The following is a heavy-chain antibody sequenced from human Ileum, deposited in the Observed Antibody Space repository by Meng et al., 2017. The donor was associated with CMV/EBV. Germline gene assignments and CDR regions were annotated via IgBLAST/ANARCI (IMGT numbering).Heavy chain of an antibody. CDR3: VRQVVAASFDY. CDR2: IYYSGSP. CDR1: GGSITSGNYY. Sequence: VHLQESGPGLVKPSQTLSLTCTVPGGSITSGNYYWSWIRQPPGRGLEWIGYIYYSGSPYYKPSLKSRVTISLDTSKNQFSLNLRSVTATDSAVYYCVRQVVAASFDYWGQGALVTVSS. J-gene: IGHJ4*02. D-gene: IGHD2-15*01. V-gene: IGHV4-30-4*08.